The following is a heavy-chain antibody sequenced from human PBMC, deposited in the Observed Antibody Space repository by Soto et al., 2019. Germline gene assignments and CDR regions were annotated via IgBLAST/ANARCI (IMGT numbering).Heavy chain of an antibody. CDR1: GYTFTSYD. J-gene: IGHJ4*02. Sequence: GASVKVSCKASGYTFTSYDINWARQATGQGLEWRGWMNPNSGNTGYAQKFQGRVTMTRNTSISTAYMELSSLRSEATAVYYCARGYSGYDCDYWGRGTRVTVAS. CDR2: MNPNSGNT. V-gene: IGHV1-8*01. CDR3: ARGYSGYDCDY. D-gene: IGHD5-12*01.